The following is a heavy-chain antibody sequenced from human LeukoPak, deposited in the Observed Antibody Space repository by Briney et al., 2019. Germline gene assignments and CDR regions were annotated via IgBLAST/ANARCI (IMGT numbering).Heavy chain of an antibody. J-gene: IGHJ4*02. Sequence: SGGSLRLSCAASGFTFDDYAMHWVQQAPGKGLEWVSGISWNSGSIGYADSVKGRFTISRDNARNSLYLQMNSLRAEDTALYYCAKEIRPYYYDSSGSPFDYWGQGTLVTVSS. CDR1: GFTFDDYA. V-gene: IGHV3-9*01. D-gene: IGHD3-22*01. CDR2: ISWNSGSI. CDR3: AKEIRPYYYDSSGSPFDY.